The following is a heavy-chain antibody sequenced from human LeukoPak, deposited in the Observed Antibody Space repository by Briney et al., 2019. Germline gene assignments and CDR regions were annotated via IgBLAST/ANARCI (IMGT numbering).Heavy chain of an antibody. V-gene: IGHV3-23*01. J-gene: IGHJ4*02. CDR3: AKDGNYDSSGYYDY. CDR2: ISGSGGST. Sequence: GGSLRLSCAASGFTFSSYAMSWVRQAPGKGLEWVSAISGSGGSTYYADSVKGRFTISRDNSKNTPYLQMNSLRAEGTAVYCCAKDGNYDSSGYYDYWGQGTLVTVSS. CDR1: GFTFSSYA. D-gene: IGHD3-22*01.